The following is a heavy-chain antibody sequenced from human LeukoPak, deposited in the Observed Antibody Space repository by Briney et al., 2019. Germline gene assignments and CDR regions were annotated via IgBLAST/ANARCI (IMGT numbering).Heavy chain of an antibody. CDR1: GFTFSSYS. CDR3: TSSGLFG. CDR2: IKSKTDGGTT. Sequence: AGGSLRLSCAASGFTFSSYSMNWVRQAPGKGLEWVALIKSKTDGGTTDYAAPVKGRFTSSRDNSKTTLHLQMNSLKTEATAVYYCTSSGLFGWGQGALVTVSS. J-gene: IGHJ4*02. D-gene: IGHD3-22*01. V-gene: IGHV3-15*01.